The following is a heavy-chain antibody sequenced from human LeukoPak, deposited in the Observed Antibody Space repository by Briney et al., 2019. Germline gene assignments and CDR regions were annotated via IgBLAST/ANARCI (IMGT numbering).Heavy chain of an antibody. CDR3: ARGDTAMVPQSYFDY. D-gene: IGHD5-18*01. CDR2: IIPIFGTA. CDR1: GGTFSSYA. Sequence: SVTVSCKASGGTFSSYAISWVRQAPGQGLEWMGGIIPIFGTANYAQKFQGRVTITADESTSTAYMELSSLRSEDTAVYYCARGDTAMVPQSYFDYWGQGTLVTVSS. J-gene: IGHJ4*02. V-gene: IGHV1-69*01.